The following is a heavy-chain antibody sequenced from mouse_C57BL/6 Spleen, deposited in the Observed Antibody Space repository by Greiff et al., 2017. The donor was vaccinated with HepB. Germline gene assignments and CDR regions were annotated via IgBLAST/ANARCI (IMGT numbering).Heavy chain of an antibody. Sequence: EVKVEESGGGLVQPGGSMKLSCAASGFTFSDAWMDWVRQSPEKGLEWVAEIRNKANNHATYYAESVKGRFTISRDDSKSSVYLQMNSLRAEDTGIYYCTLGGNYYGSSYVDAYWGQGTLVTVSA. CDR3: TLGGNYYGSSYVDAY. J-gene: IGHJ3*01. CDR2: IRNKANNHAT. D-gene: IGHD1-1*01. V-gene: IGHV6-6*01. CDR1: GFTFSDAW.